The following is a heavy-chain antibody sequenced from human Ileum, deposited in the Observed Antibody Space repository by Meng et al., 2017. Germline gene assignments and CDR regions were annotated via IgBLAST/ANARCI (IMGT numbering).Heavy chain of an antibody. Sequence: QGQLPQWGAGLLKPAETLSLTCSVYGGSFSGYYWSWLRQPPGKGLEWIGEINHSGSTNYNPSLKSRVTISVDTSKNQFSLKLSSVTAADTAVYYCARGGHDSSGYYSFDYWGQGTLVTVSS. V-gene: IGHV4-34*01. CDR1: GGSFSGYY. CDR2: INHSGST. J-gene: IGHJ4*02. D-gene: IGHD3-22*01. CDR3: ARGGHDSSGYYSFDY.